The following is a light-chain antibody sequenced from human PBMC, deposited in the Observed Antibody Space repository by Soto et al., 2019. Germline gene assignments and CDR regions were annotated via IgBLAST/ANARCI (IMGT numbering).Light chain of an antibody. Sequence: EIVLTQSPGTLSLSPGERATLSCRASQSVTAGYFAWYQQKPGQAPRLLIYETSSRTTGIPDRFSGSGSGTDFTLTISRLEPEDFAVYYCQQYGISPPLTFGQGTKVDIK. J-gene: IGKJ1*01. CDR2: ETS. CDR3: QQYGISPPLT. V-gene: IGKV3-20*01. CDR1: QSVTAGY.